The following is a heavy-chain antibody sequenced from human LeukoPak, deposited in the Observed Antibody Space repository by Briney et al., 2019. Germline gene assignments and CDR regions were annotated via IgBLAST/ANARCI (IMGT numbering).Heavy chain of an antibody. CDR1: GYTFTSYG. D-gene: IGHD1-26*01. CDR3: ARMRRRIVGATRGNAFDI. CDR2: ISAYNGNT. Sequence: GASVKVSCKASGYTFTSYGISWVRQAPGQGLEWMGWISAYNGNTNYAQKLQGRVTMTTDTSTSTAYMELRSLRSDDTAVYYCARMRRRIVGATRGNAFDIWGQGTMVTVSS. V-gene: IGHV1-18*01. J-gene: IGHJ3*02.